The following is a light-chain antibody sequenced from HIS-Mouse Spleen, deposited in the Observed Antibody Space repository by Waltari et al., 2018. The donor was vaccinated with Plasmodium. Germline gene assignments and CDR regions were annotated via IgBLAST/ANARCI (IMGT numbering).Light chain of an antibody. V-gene: IGLV2-14*01. J-gene: IGLJ2*01. Sequence: QSALTQPASVSGSPGQSITISCTGTSSDVVGYNSVSWYQQHPGKAPKLRIYKVSNRASGVSNRFPGSKSGNTASVTISGLQAEDEADYYCSSYTSSSTLVFGGGTKLTVL. CDR2: KVS. CDR1: SSDVVGYNS. CDR3: SSYTSSSTLV.